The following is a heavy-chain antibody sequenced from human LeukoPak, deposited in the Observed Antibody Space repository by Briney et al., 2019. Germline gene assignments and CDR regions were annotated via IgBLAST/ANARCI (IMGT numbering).Heavy chain of an antibody. CDR1: GFSLSTRGVG. CDR2: IYWNDDK. D-gene: IGHD5-12*01. CDR3: AHQNRGYIY. Sequence: SGPTLVNPTQTLTLTCTFSGFSLSTRGVGVGWIRQPPGKALEWLALIYWNDDKRYRPSLKNRLTVIKDTSKNQVVLKMTNMDPVDTATYYCAHQNRGYIYWGQGTLVTVSS. J-gene: IGHJ4*02. V-gene: IGHV2-5*01.